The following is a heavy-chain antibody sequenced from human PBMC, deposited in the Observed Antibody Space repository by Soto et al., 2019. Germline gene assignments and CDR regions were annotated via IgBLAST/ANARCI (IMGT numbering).Heavy chain of an antibody. V-gene: IGHV3-30*18. CDR2: ISYDGSNK. Sequence: GGSLRFSCAASGFTFSIYGMQWVRQAPGKGLEWVAVISYDGSNKYYADSVKGRFTISRDNSKNTLCLQMNSLRAEDTAVYYCAKDLYYDFWSGYYNKKPSNFDYWGQGTLVTVSS. CDR3: AKDLYYDFWSGYYNKKPSNFDY. D-gene: IGHD3-3*01. J-gene: IGHJ4*02. CDR1: GFTFSIYG.